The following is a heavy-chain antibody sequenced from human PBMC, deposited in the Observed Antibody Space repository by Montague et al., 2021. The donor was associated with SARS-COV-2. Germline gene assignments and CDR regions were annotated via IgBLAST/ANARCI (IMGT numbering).Heavy chain of an antibody. CDR2: YYSGST. V-gene: IGHV4-59*08. Sequence: SETLSLTCTVSGASINSRYWSWIRQPPGKGLEWIGYYYSGSTKYNPPLNSRVTITVDTSKNQFSVKVTSVTAADTAVYYCARQGGSNYGWFDPWGQGTLVTVSS. D-gene: IGHD1-26*01. J-gene: IGHJ5*02. CDR1: GASINSRY. CDR3: ARQGGSNYGWFDP.